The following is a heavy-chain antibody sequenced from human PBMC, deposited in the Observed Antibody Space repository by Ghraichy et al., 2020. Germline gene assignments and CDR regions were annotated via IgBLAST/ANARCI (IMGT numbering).Heavy chain of an antibody. Sequence: SETLSLTCTVSGGSISSHDYYWSWIRQPPGKGLEWIGFIYYSGNTYYNPSLKSRATISVDTSKNQFSLKLRSVTAADTAVYYCVREFGELLFGVYYYYYMDVWGKGTTVTVSS. CDR3: VREFGELLFGVYYYYYMDV. J-gene: IGHJ6*03. V-gene: IGHV4-30-4*01. CDR1: GGSISSHDYY. CDR2: IYYSGNT. D-gene: IGHD2-21*02.